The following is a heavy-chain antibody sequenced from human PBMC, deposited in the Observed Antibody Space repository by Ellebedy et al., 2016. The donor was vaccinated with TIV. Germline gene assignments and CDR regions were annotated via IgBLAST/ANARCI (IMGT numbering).Heavy chain of an antibody. V-gene: IGHV3-53*01. CDR2: IYPDDRT. Sequence: GGSLRLXXAASGFIVSATYMSWVRQAPGKGLEWVSIIYPDDRTFYAGFARGRFSISRDKSKNTPYLQMNSLRADDTAVYYCARDSGFGVDTPYWGQGTPVTVSS. CDR3: ARDSGFGVDTPY. CDR1: GFIVSATY. D-gene: IGHD3-3*01. J-gene: IGHJ4*02.